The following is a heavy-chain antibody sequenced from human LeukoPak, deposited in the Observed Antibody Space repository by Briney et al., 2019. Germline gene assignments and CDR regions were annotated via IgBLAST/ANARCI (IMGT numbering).Heavy chain of an antibody. CDR2: IYPADSDT. CDR1: GYIFTTYW. Sequence: GESLKISCQISGYIFTTYWIAWVGQMPGKGLEWMGVIYPADSDTKYSPSFQGQVTFSVDKSISTAYLQWNSLKASDTAIYYCARRPAFYFDYWGQGTLVTVSS. V-gene: IGHV5-51*01. D-gene: IGHD6-6*01. CDR3: ARRPAFYFDY. J-gene: IGHJ4*02.